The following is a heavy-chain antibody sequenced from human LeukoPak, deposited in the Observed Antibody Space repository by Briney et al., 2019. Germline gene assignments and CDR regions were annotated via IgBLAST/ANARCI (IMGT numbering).Heavy chain of an antibody. V-gene: IGHV4-31*03. D-gene: IGHD4-17*01. Sequence: SETLSLTCTVSGGSISSGGYSWSWIRQHPGKGLEWIGYIYYSGSTYYNPHPKSRVTISVDTSNNQFSLKLSSVTAADTAVYYCARVRRPTFDYWGQGTLVTVSS. CDR2: IYYSGST. CDR1: GGSISSGGYS. CDR3: ARVRRPTFDY. J-gene: IGHJ4*02.